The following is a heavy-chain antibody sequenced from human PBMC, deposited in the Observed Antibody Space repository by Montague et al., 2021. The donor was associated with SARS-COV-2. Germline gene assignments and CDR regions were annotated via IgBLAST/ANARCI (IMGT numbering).Heavy chain of an antibody. V-gene: IGHV4-59*01. CDR3: ARDVRYYYDQ. J-gene: IGHJ4*02. Sequence: SETLSLTCSVSGGSMSSYHWVWIRQPPGKGLEWIGYVSYRGSTNXNLSLKSRATISLDTSKNRFSLRVTSVTAADTAVYYCARDVRYYYDQWGQGILVTVSS. D-gene: IGHD3-10*01. CDR1: GGSMSSYH. CDR2: VSYRGST.